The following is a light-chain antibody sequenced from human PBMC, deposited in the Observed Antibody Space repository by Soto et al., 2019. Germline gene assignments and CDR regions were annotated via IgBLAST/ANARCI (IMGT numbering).Light chain of an antibody. CDR1: SSNIGSNY. J-gene: IGLJ2*01. V-gene: IGLV1-51*01. CDR2: DNN. Sequence: QSVLTQPPSVSAAPGQRVTISCSGSSSNIGSNYVSWYQQLPGTAPKLLIYDNNKRPSGIPDRFSGSKSGTSATLGITGLQTGDEAYYYCGSWDSSLSAVVFGGGTKLTVL. CDR3: GSWDSSLSAVV.